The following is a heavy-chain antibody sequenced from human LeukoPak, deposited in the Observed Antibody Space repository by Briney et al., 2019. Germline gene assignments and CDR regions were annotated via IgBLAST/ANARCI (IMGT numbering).Heavy chain of an antibody. D-gene: IGHD3-10*01. CDR1: GYTFTGYY. CDR3: ARGRHVITNLIQMVRGVTRIYYFDY. CDR2: INPNSGGT. Sequence: GASVKVSCKASGYTFTGYYMHWVRQAPGQGLEWMGWINPNSGGTNYAQKFQGRVTMTRDTSISTAYMELSSLRSEDTAVYYCARGRHVITNLIQMVRGVTRIYYFDYWGQGTLVTVSS. J-gene: IGHJ4*02. V-gene: IGHV1-2*02.